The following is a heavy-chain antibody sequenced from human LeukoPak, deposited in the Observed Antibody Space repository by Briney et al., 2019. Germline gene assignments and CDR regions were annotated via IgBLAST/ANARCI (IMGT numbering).Heavy chain of an antibody. V-gene: IGHV1-8*03. Sequence: ASVKVSCKASGYTFSSYDINWVRQATGQGLEWMGWMNPNSGNRGYAQKFQGRVTITRNTSISTAYMELSSLRSEDTAAYYCARRLGLRWDLQAFDIWGQGTMVTVSS. CDR1: GYTFSSYD. CDR3: ARRLGLRWDLQAFDI. D-gene: IGHD4-23*01. J-gene: IGHJ3*02. CDR2: MNPNSGNR.